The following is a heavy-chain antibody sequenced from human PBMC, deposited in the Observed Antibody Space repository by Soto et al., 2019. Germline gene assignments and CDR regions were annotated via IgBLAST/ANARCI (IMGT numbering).Heavy chain of an antibody. V-gene: IGHV3-23*01. CDR1: GFTFSNHA. D-gene: IGHD6-6*01. CDR3: AKDWRSSDY. Sequence: EVQLLESGGGLVQPGGSLRLSCAASGFTFSNHAMSWVRQAPGKGLEWVSGITGSGGSTNYADSVKGRFTISRDNSKNTLSLQMNSLRVEDTAVYYCAKDWRSSDYWGQGTLVPVSS. J-gene: IGHJ4*02. CDR2: ITGSGGST.